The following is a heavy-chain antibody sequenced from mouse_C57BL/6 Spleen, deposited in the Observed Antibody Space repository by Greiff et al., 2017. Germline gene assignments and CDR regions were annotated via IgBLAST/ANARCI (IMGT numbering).Heavy chain of an antibody. V-gene: IGHV1-9*01. CDR2: ILPGSGST. D-gene: IGHD3-2*02. CDR1: GYTFTGYW. J-gene: IGHJ3*01. Sequence: VQLQESGAELMKPGASVKLSCKATGYTFTGYWIEWVKQRPGHGLEWIGEILPGSGSTNYNEKFKGKATFTADTSSNTAYMQLSSLTTEDSAIYYCARLDSSGYVDLAWFAYWGQGTLVTVSA. CDR3: ARLDSSGYVDLAWFAY.